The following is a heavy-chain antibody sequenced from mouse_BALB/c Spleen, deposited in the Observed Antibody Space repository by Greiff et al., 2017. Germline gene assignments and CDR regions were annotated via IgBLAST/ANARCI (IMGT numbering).Heavy chain of an antibody. CDR3: ARDYDYDVDY. D-gene: IGHD2-4*01. Sequence: VQLQQSGAELVKPGASVKLSCPASGFHIKDTSMHWVKQRPEQGLEWIGRIDPANGNTKYDPKFQGKATITADTSSNTAYLQLSSLTSEDTAVYYCARDYDYDVDYWGQGTSVTVSA. CDR2: IDPANGNT. J-gene: IGHJ4*01. V-gene: IGHV14-3*02. CDR1: GFHIKDTS.